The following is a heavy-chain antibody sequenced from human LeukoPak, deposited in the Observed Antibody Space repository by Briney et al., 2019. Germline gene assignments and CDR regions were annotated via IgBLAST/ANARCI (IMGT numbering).Heavy chain of an antibody. Sequence: SETLSLTCAAYGGSLSNYYWTWVRQPPGKGLEWIGEINHSVGANYSPSLKSRVTISLDTSKNQFSLKLSSVTAADTAVYHCARGLTAYYYGSGSHNWFDPWGQGTLVTVSS. CDR1: GGSLSNYY. J-gene: IGHJ5*02. CDR2: INHSVGA. D-gene: IGHD3-10*01. V-gene: IGHV4-34*01. CDR3: ARGLTAYYYGSGSHNWFDP.